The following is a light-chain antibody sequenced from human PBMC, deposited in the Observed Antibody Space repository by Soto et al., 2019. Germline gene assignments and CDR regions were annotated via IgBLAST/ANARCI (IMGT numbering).Light chain of an antibody. J-gene: IGKJ4*01. V-gene: IGKV3-11*01. Sequence: EIVLTQSPATLSLSLGERATLSCRARQSVGNYLGWYQQRPGQAPRLLISDVSRRATGIPARFSGSGSGTDFPLTISSLEPEDVGVYYCQHRVGGAIFGGGTKVEI. CDR2: DVS. CDR1: QSVGNY. CDR3: QHRVGGAI.